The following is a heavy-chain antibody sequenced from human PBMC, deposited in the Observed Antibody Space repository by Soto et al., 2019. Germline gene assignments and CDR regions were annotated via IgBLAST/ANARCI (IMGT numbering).Heavy chain of an antibody. D-gene: IGHD1-26*01. Sequence: ASVKVSCKASGYTFTSYAMHWVRQAPGQRLEWMGWINAGNGNTKYSQKFQGRVTITRDNSRNTLYLQMNSLRAEDTAVYYCTKRHEGWGPFDPWGQGTLVTVSS. CDR3: TKRHEGWGPFDP. V-gene: IGHV1-3*01. J-gene: IGHJ5*02. CDR2: INAGNGNT. CDR1: GYTFTSYA.